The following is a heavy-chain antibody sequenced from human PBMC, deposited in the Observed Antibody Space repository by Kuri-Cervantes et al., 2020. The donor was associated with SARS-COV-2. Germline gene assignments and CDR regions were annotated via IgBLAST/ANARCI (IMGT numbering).Heavy chain of an antibody. J-gene: IGHJ4*02. CDR1: GYTLRRYA. V-gene: IGHV1-3*01. D-gene: IGHD3-22*01. CDR3: ARKEYYYDNSGSDGYPLDY. CDR2: INGASGNT. Sequence: GESLKISCKASGYTLRRYAMHRVRQAPGQNFEWMGWINGASGNTKYSKNFQGRVTITRDTPANTVYMELSSLRSEDTAIYYCARKEYYYDNSGSDGYPLDYWGQGTLVTVSS.